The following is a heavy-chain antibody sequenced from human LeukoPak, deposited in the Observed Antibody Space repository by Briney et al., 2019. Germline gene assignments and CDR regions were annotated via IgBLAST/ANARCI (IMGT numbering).Heavy chain of an antibody. Sequence: GGSLRLSCAASGVTVSSDYMSWVRQAPGKGLEWVASRREDGSGKSAVDSVRGRFTIARDNAKNSVSLQMDRLRAEDTAVYYCASGPTNGQAFDYWGQGTLVSVSS. V-gene: IGHV3-7*01. D-gene: IGHD2-8*01. J-gene: IGHJ4*02. CDR3: ASGPTNGQAFDY. CDR1: GVTVSSDY. CDR2: RREDGSGK.